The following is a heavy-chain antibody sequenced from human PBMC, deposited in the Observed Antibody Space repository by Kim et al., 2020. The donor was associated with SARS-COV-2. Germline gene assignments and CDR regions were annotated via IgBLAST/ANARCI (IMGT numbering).Heavy chain of an antibody. CDR3: AKDRAYDILTGYYYYYGMDV. CDR2: ISYVGSNK. Sequence: GGSLRLSCAASGFTFSSYGMPWVRQAPGKGLEWVAVISYVGSNKYYADSVKGRFTISRDNSKNTLYLQMNSLRAEDTAVYYCAKDRAYDILTGYYYYYGMDVWGQGTTVTVSS. D-gene: IGHD3-9*01. CDR1: GFTFSSYG. J-gene: IGHJ6*02. V-gene: IGHV3-30*18.